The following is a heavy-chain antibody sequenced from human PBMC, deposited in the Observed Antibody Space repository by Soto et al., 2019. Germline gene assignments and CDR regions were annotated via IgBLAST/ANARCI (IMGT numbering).Heavy chain of an antibody. D-gene: IGHD2-15*01. Sequence: GGSLRLSCAASGFTVSSNYMSWVRQAPGKGLEWVSVIYSGGSTYYADSVKGRFTISRDNSKNTLYLQMNSLRAEDTAVYYCARDNLRISTNLESDYYYYGMDVWGQGTTVTVSS. CDR2: IYSGGST. J-gene: IGHJ6*02. CDR3: ARDNLRISTNLESDYYYYGMDV. V-gene: IGHV3-53*01. CDR1: GFTVSSNY.